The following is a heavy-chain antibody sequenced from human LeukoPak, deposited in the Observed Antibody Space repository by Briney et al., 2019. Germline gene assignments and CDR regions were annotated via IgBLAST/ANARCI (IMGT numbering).Heavy chain of an antibody. J-gene: IGHJ6*04. CDR1: GFTFSSYN. CDR2: ITSGSGYR. CDR3: AELGITMIGGV. Sequence: PGGSLRLSCAASGFTFSSYNMNWVRQAPGKGLEWVSSITSGSGYRFYADSVKGRFTVSRDNAKNSLYLQMNSLRAEDTAVYYCAELGITMIGGVWGKGTTVTISS. V-gene: IGHV3-21*01. D-gene: IGHD3-10*02.